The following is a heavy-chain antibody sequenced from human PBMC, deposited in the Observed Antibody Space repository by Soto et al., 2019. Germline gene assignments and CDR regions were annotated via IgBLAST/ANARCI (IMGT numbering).Heavy chain of an antibody. CDR2: ISGSGGST. Sequence: GGSLRLSCAASGVHFISYAMSWVRQAPGKGLEWVSAISGSGGSTYYADSVKGRFTISRDNSKNTLYLQMNSLRAEDTAVYYCAKDSYDSSGMFDYWGQGTLVTVSS. J-gene: IGHJ4*02. CDR3: AKDSYDSSGMFDY. D-gene: IGHD3-22*01. V-gene: IGHV3-23*01. CDR1: GVHFISYA.